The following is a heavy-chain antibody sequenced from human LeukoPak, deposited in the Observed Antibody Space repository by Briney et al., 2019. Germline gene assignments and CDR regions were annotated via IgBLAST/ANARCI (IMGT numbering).Heavy chain of an antibody. Sequence: AGGSLRLSCAVSGFTFSSYWMNCVRQAPGKGLEWVANIKQDGSEKNYVDSVKGRFTISRDNAKSSLFLQMNDLRAEDTAVYYCAKGGRGNGEVYWGQGTLVTVSS. CDR1: GFTFSSYW. D-gene: IGHD2-8*01. V-gene: IGHV3-7*01. J-gene: IGHJ4*02. CDR2: IKQDGSEK. CDR3: AKGGRGNGEVY.